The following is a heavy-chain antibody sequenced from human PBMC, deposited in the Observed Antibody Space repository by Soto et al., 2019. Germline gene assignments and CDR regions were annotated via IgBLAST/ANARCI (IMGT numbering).Heavy chain of an antibody. J-gene: IGHJ6*02. CDR2: IYSAGNT. Sequence: PGGSLRLSCAASGFTVSSNYMSWVRQAPGKGLEWISIIYSAGNTYYADSVKGRFTISRDNSKNTLYLQMNSLGAEDTAVYYCARDFVVGGPTINYYYGMDVWGQGNTVTVSS. V-gene: IGHV3-66*01. CDR1: GFTVSSNY. D-gene: IGHD1-26*01. CDR3: ARDFVVGGPTINYYYGMDV.